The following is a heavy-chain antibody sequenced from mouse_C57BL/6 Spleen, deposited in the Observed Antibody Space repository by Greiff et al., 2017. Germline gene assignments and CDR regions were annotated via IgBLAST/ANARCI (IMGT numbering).Heavy chain of an antibody. CDR1: GFTFSSYT. CDR3: ARGDYGSSYWYFDV. D-gene: IGHD1-1*01. V-gene: IGHV5-9*01. CDR2: ISGGGGNT. Sequence: DVHLVESGGGLVKPGGSLKLSCAASGFTFSSYTMSWVRQTPEKRLAWVATISGGGGNTYYPDSVKGRFTISRDNAKNTLYLQMSSLRSEDTALYYCARGDYGSSYWYFDVWGTGTTVTVSS. J-gene: IGHJ1*03.